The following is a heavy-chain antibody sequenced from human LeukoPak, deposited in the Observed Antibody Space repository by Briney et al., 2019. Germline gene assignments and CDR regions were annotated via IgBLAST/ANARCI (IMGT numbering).Heavy chain of an antibody. CDR3: ARDLFSYGRGFDY. D-gene: IGHD5-18*01. CDR1: GFTFSTFW. CDR2: TKQDGSEK. V-gene: IGHV3-7*01. Sequence: GGSLRLSCTASGFTFSTFWMSWVRQAPGKGLEWVANTKQDGSEKYYVDSVKGRFTISRVNAKKSLYLQMNSLRVEDTAVYYCARDLFSYGRGFDYWGQGTLVSVSS. J-gene: IGHJ4*02.